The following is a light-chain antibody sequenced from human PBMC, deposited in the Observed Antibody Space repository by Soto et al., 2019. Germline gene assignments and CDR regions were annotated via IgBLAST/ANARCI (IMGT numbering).Light chain of an antibody. CDR2: DVS. Sequence: QSALTLPASVSGSPGQSITISCTGTSSDVGGYNYVSWYQQHPGKAPKLMIYDVSNRPSGFSNRFSGSKSGNTASLTISGLQAEDEADYYCSSYSSSSTLVFGGGTKLTVL. V-gene: IGLV2-14*01. J-gene: IGLJ2*01. CDR3: SSYSSSSTLV. CDR1: SSDVGGYNY.